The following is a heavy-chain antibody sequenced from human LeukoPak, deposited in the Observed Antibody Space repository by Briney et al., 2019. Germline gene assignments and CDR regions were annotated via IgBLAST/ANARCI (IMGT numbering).Heavy chain of an antibody. CDR1: GFTFSSYW. CDR3: AREGTAMVSFDY. V-gene: IGHV3-74*01. CDR2: ISSDGSST. D-gene: IGHD5-18*01. J-gene: IGHJ4*02. Sequence: PGXSLRLSCAASGFTFSSYWMHWVRHAPGKGLVWVSRISSDGSSTIYADYVKGRFTIFRDNAKNSLYLQMNSLRAEDTAVYYCAREGTAMVSFDYWGQGTLVTVSS.